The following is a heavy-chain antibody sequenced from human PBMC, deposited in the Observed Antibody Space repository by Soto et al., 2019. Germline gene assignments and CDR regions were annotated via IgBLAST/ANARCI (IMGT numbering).Heavy chain of an antibody. CDR2: ISYDGSNK. J-gene: IGHJ6*02. CDR1: GFTFSSYA. V-gene: IGHV3-30-3*01. CDR3: ARDRGAVAGTDGMDV. Sequence: HPGGSLRLSCAASGFTFSSYAMHWVRQAPGKGLEWVAVISYDGSNKYYADSVKGRFTISRDNSKNTLYLQMNSLRAEDTAVYYCARDRGAVAGTDGMDVWGQGTTVTVSS. D-gene: IGHD6-19*01.